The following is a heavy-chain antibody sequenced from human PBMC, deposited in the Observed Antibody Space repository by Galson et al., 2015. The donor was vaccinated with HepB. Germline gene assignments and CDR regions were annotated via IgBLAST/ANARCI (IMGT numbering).Heavy chain of an antibody. D-gene: IGHD6-13*01. CDR1: GYSFPIYG. CDR2: ISANNGNT. V-gene: IGHV1-18*04. Sequence: QSGAEVKKPGTSVKVSCKASGYSFPIYGVSWVRQAPGQGLGWMGWISANNGNTKYAQKLQGRVTMTTETSTSTAYMELRSLRSDDTAVYYCARDRGRIGAAGAIVDSWGQGTLVTVSS. CDR3: ARDRGRIGAAGAIVDS. J-gene: IGHJ4*02.